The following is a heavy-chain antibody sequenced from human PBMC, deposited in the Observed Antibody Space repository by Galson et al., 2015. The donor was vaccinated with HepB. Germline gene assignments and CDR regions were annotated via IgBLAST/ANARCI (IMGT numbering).Heavy chain of an antibody. CDR2: IKQDGSEK. CDR1: GFTFSSYW. D-gene: IGHD6-13*01. J-gene: IGHJ2*01. Sequence: SLRLSCAASGFTFSSYWMSWVRQAPGKGLEWVANIKQDGSEKYYVDSVKGRFTISRDNAKNSLYLQMNSLRAEDTAVYYCARDSSSSWSPPWYFDLWGRGTLVTVSS. V-gene: IGHV3-7*03. CDR3: ARDSSSSWSPPWYFDL.